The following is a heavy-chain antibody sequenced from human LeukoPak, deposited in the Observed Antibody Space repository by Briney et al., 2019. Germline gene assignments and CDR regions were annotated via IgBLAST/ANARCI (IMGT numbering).Heavy chain of an antibody. V-gene: IGHV3-7*01. CDR3: VAYKFLLSWPAFDF. D-gene: IGHD6-13*01. CDR1: GFTSSTAW. Sequence: GGSLRLSCAVSGFTSSTAWLTWVRQAPGKGLEWVADMRQDGSDKYYVDSVKGRFFISGDIVKNSVSLHMNRLSVEDTAVYYCVAYKFLLSWPAFDFWGRGTMVTVSS. J-gene: IGHJ3*01. CDR2: MRQDGSDK.